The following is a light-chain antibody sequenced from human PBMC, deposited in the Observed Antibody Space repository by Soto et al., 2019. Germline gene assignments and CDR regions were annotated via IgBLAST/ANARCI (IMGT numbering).Light chain of an antibody. CDR1: YNL. Sequence: QSALTQPASVSGSPGQSITISCTYNLVSWYQQHPGKAPKLMIYEGNKRPAGVSNRFSGSKSGNTASLTTSGLQAEDEADYYCCSYAGQRVVFGGGTKVTVL. CDR2: EGN. J-gene: IGLJ2*01. V-gene: IGLV2-23*01. CDR3: CSYAGQRVV.